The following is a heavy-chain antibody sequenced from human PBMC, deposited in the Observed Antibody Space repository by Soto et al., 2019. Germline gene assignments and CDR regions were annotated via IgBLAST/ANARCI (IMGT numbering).Heavy chain of an antibody. J-gene: IGHJ1*01. CDR3: ARDVTKGYFQH. CDR2: IYYSGST. D-gene: IGHD4-17*01. V-gene: IGHV4-31*03. CDR1: GGSISSGGYY. Sequence: SETLSLSCTVSGGSISSGGYYWSWIRQHPGKGLEWIGYIYYSGSTYYNQSLKSRFIISVDTSKNQFSLKLSSVTAADTALYYCARDVTKGYFQHWGQGTLVTVSA.